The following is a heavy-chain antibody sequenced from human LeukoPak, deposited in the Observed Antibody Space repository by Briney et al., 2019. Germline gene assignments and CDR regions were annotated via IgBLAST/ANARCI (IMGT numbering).Heavy chain of an antibody. D-gene: IGHD3-16*01. CDR2: ISGLSSYT. J-gene: IGHJ4*02. V-gene: IGHV3-21*01. Sequence: GGSLRLSCAASGFTFSTYTMNWVRQAPGKGLEWVSSISGLSSYTYYGESVKGRFSISRDNAKNSLYLQMNSLGAEDTATYYCGRAFPPLRTSSAGDLWGQGILVTVSS. CDR1: GFTFSTYT. CDR3: GRAFPPLRTSSAGDL.